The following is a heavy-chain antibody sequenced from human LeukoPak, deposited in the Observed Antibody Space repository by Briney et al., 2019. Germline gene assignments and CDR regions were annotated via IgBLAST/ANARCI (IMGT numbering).Heavy chain of an antibody. V-gene: IGHV1-2*02. J-gene: IGHJ4*02. CDR3: AKAKYYYGSGIDY. CDR1: GYRFITFG. CDR2: INPNSGGT. D-gene: IGHD3-10*01. Sequence: ASVKVSCKTSGYRFITFGINWVRQAPGQGLEWMGWINPNSGGTNYAQKFQGRVTMTRDTSISTAYMELSRLRSDDTAVYYCAKAKYYYGSGIDYWGQGTLVTVSS.